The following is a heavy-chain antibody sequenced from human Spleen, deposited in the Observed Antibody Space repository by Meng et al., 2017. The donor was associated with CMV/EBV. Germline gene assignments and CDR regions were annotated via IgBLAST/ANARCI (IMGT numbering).Heavy chain of an antibody. CDR1: GFTISGNY. Sequence: LSCAASGFTISGNYMNWVRQAAWKGLEWVSLIYSGGSTYYADAVKGRFTISRDNSKNTLYLQMNSLRAEDTAVYYCARDGSGSSFDYWGQGTLVTVSS. CDR3: ARDGSGSSFDY. J-gene: IGHJ4*02. D-gene: IGHD1-26*01. V-gene: IGHV3-53*01. CDR2: IYSGGST.